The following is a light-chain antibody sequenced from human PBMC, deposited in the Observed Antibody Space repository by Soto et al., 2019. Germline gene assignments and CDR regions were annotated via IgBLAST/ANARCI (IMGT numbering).Light chain of an antibody. Sequence: VLTQSPGTLSLSPGERATFSCRASQTVSSNYLAWYQQKPGQAPRLLIYGASSRATGIPDRFSGSGSGTDFTLTISRLEPEDFAVYYCQQYGSSISYTFGQGTKLEIK. CDR3: QQYGSSISYT. J-gene: IGKJ2*01. CDR1: QTVSSNY. V-gene: IGKV3-20*01. CDR2: GAS.